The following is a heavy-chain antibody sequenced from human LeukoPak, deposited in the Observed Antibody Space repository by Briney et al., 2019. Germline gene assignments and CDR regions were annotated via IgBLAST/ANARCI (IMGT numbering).Heavy chain of an antibody. J-gene: IGHJ6*02. Sequence: SETLSLTCAVSGGSISSSNWWSWVRQPPGKGLEWIGEIYHSGSTNYNPSLKSRVTISVDKSKNQLSLKLSSVTAADTAVYYCAGPTRSYYYYGMDVWGQGTTVTVSS. CDR3: AGPTRSYYYYGMDV. V-gene: IGHV4-4*02. CDR2: IYHSGST. CDR1: GGSISSSNW.